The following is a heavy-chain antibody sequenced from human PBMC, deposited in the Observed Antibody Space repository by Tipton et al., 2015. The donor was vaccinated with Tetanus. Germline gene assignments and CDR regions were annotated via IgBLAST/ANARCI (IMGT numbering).Heavy chain of an antibody. CDR1: GFTFSDYY. J-gene: IGHJ4*02. CDR3: AREALIYYGSGSYSPSFDY. V-gene: IGHV3-11*01. Sequence: SLRLSCAASGFTFSDYYMSWIRQAPGKGLEWVPYISSSGSTIYYADSVKGRFTISRDNAKNSLYLQMNSLRAEDTAVYYCAREALIYYGSGSYSPSFDYWGQGTLVTVSS. CDR2: ISSSGSTI. D-gene: IGHD3-10*01.